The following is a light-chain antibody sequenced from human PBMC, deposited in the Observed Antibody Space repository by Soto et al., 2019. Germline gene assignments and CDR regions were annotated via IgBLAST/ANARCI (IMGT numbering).Light chain of an antibody. CDR3: SSYTSSSTLLYV. J-gene: IGLJ1*01. V-gene: IGLV2-14*01. Sequence: QSVLTQPASESGSPGQSITISCTGTSSDVGGYNYVSWYQQHPGKAPKLMIYGVSNRPSGVSNRFSGSKSGNTASLTISGLQAEDEADYYCSSYTSSSTLLYVFGTGTKVTVL. CDR1: SSDVGGYNY. CDR2: GVS.